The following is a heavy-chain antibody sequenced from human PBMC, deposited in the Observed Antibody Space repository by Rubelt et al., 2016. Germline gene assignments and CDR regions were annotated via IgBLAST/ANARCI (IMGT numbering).Heavy chain of an antibody. CDR3: ARGKWELLSYYFDY. CDR1: GGSISSYY. Sequence: QVQLQESGPGLVKPSETLSLTCTVSGGSISSYYWSWIRQPPGKGLEWIGYIYYSGSTNYNPSLMCRFTISVDTSKNQFSLKLSSVTAADTAVYYCARGKWELLSYYFDYWGQGTLVTVSS. J-gene: IGHJ4*02. D-gene: IGHD1-26*01. CDR2: IYYSGST. V-gene: IGHV4-59*01.